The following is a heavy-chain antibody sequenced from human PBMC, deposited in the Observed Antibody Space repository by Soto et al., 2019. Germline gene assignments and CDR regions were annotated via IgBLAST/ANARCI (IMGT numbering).Heavy chain of an antibody. Sequence: EVQLLESGGGLVQPGGSLRLSCAASGFTFSSYAMSWVRQAPGKGLEWVSAISGSGGSTYYADSVKSRFTISRNNSKNTLYLQMNGLRAEDTAVYYWAKPPATRVTRRYYYSDGMDVWGQGTTVTVSS. D-gene: IGHD4-17*01. J-gene: IGHJ6*02. CDR2: ISGSGGST. CDR1: GFTFSSYA. CDR3: AKPPATRVTRRYYYSDGMDV. V-gene: IGHV3-23*01.